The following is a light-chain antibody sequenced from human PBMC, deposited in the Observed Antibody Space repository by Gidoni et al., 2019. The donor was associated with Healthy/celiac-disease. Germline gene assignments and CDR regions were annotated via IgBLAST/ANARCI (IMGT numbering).Light chain of an antibody. J-gene: IGKJ4*01. V-gene: IGKV3-11*01. CDR3: QQRSNWPLT. Sequence: EIVLTQSPATLSLSPGERATLSCRARQSVSSYLAWYQQQPGQTPRLLIYDASNRATGIPARFIGSGSGTDFTLTISSLELEDFAVYYCQQRSNWPLTFXGXTKVEIK. CDR1: QSVSSY. CDR2: DAS.